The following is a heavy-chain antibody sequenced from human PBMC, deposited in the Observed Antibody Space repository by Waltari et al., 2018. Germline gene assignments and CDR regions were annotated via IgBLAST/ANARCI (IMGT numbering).Heavy chain of an antibody. V-gene: IGHV3-53*01. J-gene: IGHJ6*01. CDR1: GFSISSHY. CDR3: ARDRPNQDSSGYYYQYPPYFYGMDV. CDR2: IYSGGTT. D-gene: IGHD3-22*01. Sequence: EVQLVESGGGLIHPGGSLRLSCEASGFSISSHYMSWVRQSPGKGLEWVSLIYSGGTTFYADSVKCRFTISRDNSKNTLYLQMNSLRAEDTAVYYCARDRPNQDSSGYYYQYPPYFYGMDV.